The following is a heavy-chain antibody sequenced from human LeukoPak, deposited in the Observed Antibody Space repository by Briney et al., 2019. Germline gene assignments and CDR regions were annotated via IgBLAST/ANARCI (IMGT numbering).Heavy chain of an antibody. Sequence: GGSLRLSCAASGFTFSNYWMHWVRQAPGKGLEWMANIREDGGERNYVDSVKGRFTISRDNAGNSLSLQMNGLRVEDTAVYYCVTFKYLPAMVSFWGRGTLVTVSS. V-gene: IGHV3-7*01. CDR1: GFTFSNYW. CDR3: VTFKYLPAMVSF. D-gene: IGHD5-18*01. J-gene: IGHJ4*02. CDR2: IREDGGER.